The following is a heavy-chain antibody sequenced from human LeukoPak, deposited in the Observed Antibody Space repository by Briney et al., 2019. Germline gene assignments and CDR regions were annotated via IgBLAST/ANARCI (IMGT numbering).Heavy chain of an antibody. J-gene: IGHJ3*02. CDR3: ARQGIDAFDI. V-gene: IGHV4-39*01. CDR1: GXSISRSTYY. CDR2: FYDSGSM. Sequence: PSETLSLTCTVSGXSISRSTYYWGWIRQPPGKGLEWIGDFYDSGSMYYNPSLKSRVTISVDTSKNQFSLKLSSVTAADTAVYYCARQGIDAFDIWGQGTLVTVSS.